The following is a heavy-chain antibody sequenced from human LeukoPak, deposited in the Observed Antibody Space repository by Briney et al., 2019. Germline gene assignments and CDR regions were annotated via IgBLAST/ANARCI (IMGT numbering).Heavy chain of an antibody. J-gene: IGHJ4*02. CDR3: ARAQAYSGRIFDY. D-gene: IGHD1-26*01. CDR1: GDSVSSNSAA. V-gene: IGHV6-1*01. Sequence: SQTLSLTCSISGDSVSSNSAAWNWIRQSPSRGLEWLGSTYYRSNQYNEYAVSVKSRITNNQDTSKNQFSLQLNSVTPEETALYYCARAQAYSGRIFDYWGQGTLVTVSS. CDR2: TYYRSNQYN.